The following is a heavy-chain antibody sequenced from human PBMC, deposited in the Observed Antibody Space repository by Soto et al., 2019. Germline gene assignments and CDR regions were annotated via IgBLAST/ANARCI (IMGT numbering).Heavy chain of an antibody. CDR1: VFTFSSYA. CDR2: IRGSGGST. Sequence: EVQLLESGGGLVQPGGSLRLSCAASVFTFSSYAMSWFRQAPGKGLEWVSAIRGSGGSTYYAASVKGRFTISRDNSKNTLALPMNSLRAEDTAVYYCAKEGEHSRGWANFDSWGPGTLVTVSS. J-gene: IGHJ4*02. V-gene: IGHV3-23*01. CDR3: AKEGEHSRGWANFDS. D-gene: IGHD6-19*01.